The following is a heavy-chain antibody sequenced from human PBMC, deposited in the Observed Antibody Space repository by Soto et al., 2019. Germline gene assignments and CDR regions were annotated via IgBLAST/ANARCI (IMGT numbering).Heavy chain of an antibody. D-gene: IGHD1-1*01. CDR1: GDSINSDSYY. Sequence: QLQLQESGPGLVKPSETLSLTCSVSGDSINSDSYYWGWIRQPPGKGLEWIGSIYYRGNTYYNPSLKTRVTISLDKYKSQFSLELNSLTAADSAVYFCARLEALATISDYFDYWGQGTLVTVSS. CDR3: ARLEALATISDYFDY. J-gene: IGHJ4*02. V-gene: IGHV4-39*01. CDR2: IYYRGNT.